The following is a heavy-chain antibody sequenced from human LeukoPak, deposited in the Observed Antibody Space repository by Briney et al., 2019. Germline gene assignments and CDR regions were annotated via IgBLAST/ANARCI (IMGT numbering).Heavy chain of an antibody. Sequence: SETLSLTCTVSGGSISSSSYYWGWIRQPPGRGLEWIGSIYYSGSTYYNPSLKSRVTISVDTSKNQFSLNLSSVTAADTAVYYCAKLYYDSSGYYQICYFDYWGQGTLVTVSS. CDR3: AKLYYDSSGYYQICYFDY. V-gene: IGHV4-39*01. D-gene: IGHD3-22*01. J-gene: IGHJ4*02. CDR2: IYYSGST. CDR1: GGSISSSSYY.